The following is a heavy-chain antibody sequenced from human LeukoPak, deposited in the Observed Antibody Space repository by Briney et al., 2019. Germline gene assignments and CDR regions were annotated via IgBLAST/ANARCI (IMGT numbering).Heavy chain of an antibody. D-gene: IGHD3-22*01. V-gene: IGHV3-74*01. Sequence: GGSLRLSCATSGFTFSTHGMNWVRQAPGKGLEWVSRINSDGSSTSYADSVKGRFTISRDNAKNPLYLQMNSLRAEDTAVYYCARVRYYYDSRGGGAAVDVWGKGTTVTISS. CDR1: GFTFSTHG. CDR2: INSDGSST. J-gene: IGHJ6*04. CDR3: ARVRYYYDSRGGGAAVDV.